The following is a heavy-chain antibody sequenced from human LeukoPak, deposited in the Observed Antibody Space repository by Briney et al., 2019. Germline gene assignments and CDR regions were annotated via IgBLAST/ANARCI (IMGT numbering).Heavy chain of an antibody. D-gene: IGHD3-3*01. CDR3: ASGATVLRFLEWLPEIQDYYYYMDV. CDR2: IYSGGNT. V-gene: IGHV3-66*01. Sequence: PSETLSLTCAVYGGSFSGYYWSWIRQPPGKGLECVSVIYSGGNTYYTDSVKGRFTISRDNSKNTLYLQMNSLRAEDTAVYYCASGATVLRFLEWLPEIQDYYYYMDVWGKGTTVTVSS. J-gene: IGHJ6*03. CDR1: GGSFSGYY.